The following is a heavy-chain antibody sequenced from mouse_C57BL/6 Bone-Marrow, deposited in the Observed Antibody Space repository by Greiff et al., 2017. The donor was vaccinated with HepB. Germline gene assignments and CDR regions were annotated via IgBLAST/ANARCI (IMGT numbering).Heavy chain of an antibody. Sequence: EVKLMESGGGLAKPGGSLKLSCAASGFTFSSYAMSWVRQTPEKRLEWVATISDGGSYTYYPDNVKGRFTISRDNAKNNLYLQMSHLKSEDTAMYYCARDGYYEAYWGQGTLVTVSA. V-gene: IGHV5-4*01. CDR3: ARDGYYEAY. J-gene: IGHJ3*01. CDR2: ISDGGSYT. CDR1: GFTFSSYA. D-gene: IGHD2-3*01.